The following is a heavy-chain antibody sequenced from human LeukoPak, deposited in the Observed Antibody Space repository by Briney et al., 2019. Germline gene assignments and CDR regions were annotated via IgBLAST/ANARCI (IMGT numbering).Heavy chain of an antibody. V-gene: IGHV1-46*01. CDR1: GYTFTGYY. D-gene: IGHD2-15*01. CDR2: INPSGGST. CDR3: ARESCSGGSCYSGWFDP. Sequence: ASVKVSCKASGYTFTGYYMHWVRQAPGQGLEWMGIINPSGGSTSYAQKFQGRVTMTRDTSTSTVYMELSSLRSEDTAVYYCARESCSGGSCYSGWFDPWGQGTLVTVSS. J-gene: IGHJ5*02.